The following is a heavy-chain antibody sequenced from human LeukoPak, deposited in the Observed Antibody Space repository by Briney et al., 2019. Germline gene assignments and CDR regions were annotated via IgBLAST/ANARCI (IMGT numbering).Heavy chain of an antibody. CDR3: ARDNWNYGYYYYYMDV. J-gene: IGHJ6*03. V-gene: IGHV4-34*01. Sequence: PSETLSLACAVYGGSFSGYYWSWIRQPPGKGLEWIGEINHSGSTNYNPSLKSRVTISVDTSKNQFSLKVSSVTAADTAVYYCARDNWNYGYYYYYMDVWGKGTTVTISS. CDR1: GGSFSGYY. D-gene: IGHD1-7*01. CDR2: INHSGST.